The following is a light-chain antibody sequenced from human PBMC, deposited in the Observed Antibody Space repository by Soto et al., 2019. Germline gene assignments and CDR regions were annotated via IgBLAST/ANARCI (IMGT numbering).Light chain of an antibody. Sequence: DIQMTQSTSTLSASVGDRVTITCRASQSISSWLAWYQQKPGKAPKLLIYKASSLESGVPSRFSVSGSGTEFTLTISSLQPDDFATYFCQQYDSYPYTFGQGTKLEIK. J-gene: IGKJ2*01. V-gene: IGKV1-5*03. CDR3: QQYDSYPYT. CDR2: KAS. CDR1: QSISSW.